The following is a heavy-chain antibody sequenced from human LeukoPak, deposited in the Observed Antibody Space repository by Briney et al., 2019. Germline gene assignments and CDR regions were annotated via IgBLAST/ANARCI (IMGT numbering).Heavy chain of an antibody. D-gene: IGHD2-2*01. CDR1: GGTFSSYA. V-gene: IGHV1-69*13. CDR3: AREVVVVVPAVLSSGGVFDY. Sequence: GASVKVSCKASGGTFSSYAISWVRQAPGQGLEWMGGIIPIFSTANYAQKFQGRVTITADESTSTAYMELSSLRSEDTAVYYCAREVVVVVPAVLSSGGVFDYWGQGTLVTVSS. CDR2: IIPIFSTA. J-gene: IGHJ4*02.